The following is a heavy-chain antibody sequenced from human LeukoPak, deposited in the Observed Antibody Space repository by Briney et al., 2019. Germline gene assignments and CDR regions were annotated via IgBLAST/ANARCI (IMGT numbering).Heavy chain of an antibody. D-gene: IGHD1-26*01. V-gene: IGHV3-48*02. CDR2: ITASGTAM. CDR1: GFTFSPYS. J-gene: IGHJ4*02. Sequence: PGGSLRLSCAASGFTFSPYSMNWVRQAPGKGLEWVSHITASGTAMFYADSVKGRFTISRDNAKNSLYLQMNSLRDEDTAVYYCASSGSYRFDYWGQGTLVTVSS. CDR3: ASSGSYRFDY.